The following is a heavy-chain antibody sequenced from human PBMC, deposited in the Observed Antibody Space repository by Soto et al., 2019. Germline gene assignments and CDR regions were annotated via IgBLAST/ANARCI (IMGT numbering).Heavy chain of an antibody. CDR3: ARHSPGYCSSTSCLLWDYYYYMDV. CDR1: GGSISSYY. V-gene: IGHV4-59*08. CDR2: IYYSGST. Sequence: SETLSLTCTVSGGSISSYYWSWIRQPPGKGLEWIGYIYYSGSTNYNPSLKSRVTISVDTSKNQFSLKLSSVPAADTAVYYCARHSPGYCSSTSCLLWDYYYYMDVWGKGTTVTVSS. D-gene: IGHD2-2*01. J-gene: IGHJ6*03.